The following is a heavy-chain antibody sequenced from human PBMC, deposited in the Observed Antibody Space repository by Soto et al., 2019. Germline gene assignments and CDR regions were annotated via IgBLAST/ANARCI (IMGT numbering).Heavy chain of an antibody. CDR2: FDPEDGET. D-gene: IGHD1-26*01. J-gene: IGHJ4*02. Sequence: GASVKVSCKVSGYTLTELSMHWVRQAPGKGLEWMGGFDPEDGETIYAQKFQGRVTMTEDTSTDTAYMELSSLRSEGTAVYYCATGLVGATRITAFDYWGQGTLVTVSS. V-gene: IGHV1-24*01. CDR3: ATGLVGATRITAFDY. CDR1: GYTLTELS.